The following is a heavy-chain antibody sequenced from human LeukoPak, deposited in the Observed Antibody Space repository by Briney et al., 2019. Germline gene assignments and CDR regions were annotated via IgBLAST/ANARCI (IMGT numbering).Heavy chain of an antibody. CDR2: IYSGGNT. CDR1: GFTVSSNH. CDR3: ARASRGDSTYYGMDV. D-gene: IGHD4-17*01. Sequence: GGSLRLSCAASGFTVSSNHMSWVRQAPGKGLEWVSVIYSGGNTYYADSVKGRFTISRDNSKNTLYLQMNSLRAEDSAVYYCARASRGDSTYYGMDVWGQGTTVTVSS. J-gene: IGHJ6*02. V-gene: IGHV3-66*01.